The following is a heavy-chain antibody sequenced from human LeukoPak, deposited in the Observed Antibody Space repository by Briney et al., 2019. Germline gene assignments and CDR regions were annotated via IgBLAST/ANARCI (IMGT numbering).Heavy chain of an antibody. J-gene: IGHJ5*02. CDR2: IYYSGST. CDR1: GGSISSSRYY. CDR3: ARHAYDFWSGYYALYNWFDP. Sequence: SETLSLTCTVSGGSISSSRYYWGWIRQPPGKGLEWIGSIYYSGSTYYNPSLKSRVTISVDTSKNQFSLKLSSVTAADTAVYYCARHAYDFWSGYYALYNWFDPWGQGTLVTVSS. D-gene: IGHD3-3*01. V-gene: IGHV4-39*01.